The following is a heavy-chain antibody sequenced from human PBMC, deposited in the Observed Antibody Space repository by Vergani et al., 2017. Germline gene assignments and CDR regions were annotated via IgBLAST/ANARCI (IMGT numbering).Heavy chain of an antibody. V-gene: IGHV3-64*01. Sequence: EVQLVESGGGLVQPGGSLRLSCAASGFTFSSYAMHWVRQAPGKGLEYVSAISSNGGSTYYANSVKGRFTISRDNSKNTLSLQVGSLRVEDMAVYYWARGNYGSGSYYNDYWGQGTLVTVSS. CDR1: GFTFSSYA. CDR2: ISSNGGST. D-gene: IGHD3-10*01. J-gene: IGHJ4*02. CDR3: ARGNYGSGSYYNDY.